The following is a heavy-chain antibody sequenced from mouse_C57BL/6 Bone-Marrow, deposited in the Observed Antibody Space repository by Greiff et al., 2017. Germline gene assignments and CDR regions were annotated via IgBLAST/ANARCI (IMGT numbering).Heavy chain of an antibody. CDR1: GYTFTDYY. Sequence: VQLQQSGAELVKPGASVKISCKASGYTFTDYYINWVKQRPGQGLEWIGKIGPGSGSTYYNEKFKGKATLTADKSSSTAYMQLSSLTSEESAVYFCAIHRDDGGLYAMDYWGQGTSVTVSS. J-gene: IGHJ4*01. CDR2: IGPGSGST. CDR3: AIHRDDGGLYAMDY. V-gene: IGHV1-77*01. D-gene: IGHD2-3*01.